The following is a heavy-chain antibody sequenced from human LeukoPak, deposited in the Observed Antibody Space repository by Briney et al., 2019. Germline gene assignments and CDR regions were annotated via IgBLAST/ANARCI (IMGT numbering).Heavy chain of an antibody. CDR3: AKSTYGSPEGY. J-gene: IGHJ4*02. D-gene: IGHD3-10*01. Sequence: GGSLRLSCAASGFTFSSYAMSWVRQAPGKGLEWVSAISGSGGSTYYADSVKGRFTISRDNSKNTLYLQMDSLRAEDTAVYYCAKSTYGSPEGYWGQGTLVTVSS. V-gene: IGHV3-23*01. CDR1: GFTFSSYA. CDR2: ISGSGGST.